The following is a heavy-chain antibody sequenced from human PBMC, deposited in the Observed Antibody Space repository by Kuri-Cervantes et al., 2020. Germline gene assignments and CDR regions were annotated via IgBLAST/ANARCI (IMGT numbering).Heavy chain of an antibody. CDR1: GYTFTTYA. V-gene: IGHV1-3*02. D-gene: IGHD3-16*01. CDR2: SNTGNGNT. CDR3: ARDAGYHYDRFDY. Sequence: ASVKVSCKASGYTFTTYAVHWVRQAPGQRFGWMGWSNTGNGNTKYSQEFQGRVTITRDTSARIVYLELSSLRSEDTAVYYCARDAGYHYDRFDYWGQGTLVTVSS. J-gene: IGHJ4*02.